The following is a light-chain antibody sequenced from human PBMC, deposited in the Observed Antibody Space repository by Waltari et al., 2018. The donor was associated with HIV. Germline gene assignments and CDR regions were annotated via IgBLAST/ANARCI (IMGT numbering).Light chain of an antibody. Sequence: QSVLTQPPSASGTPGQGVTISCVGDSSNIGSNYVYWYQQLPGTAPKVLIYRNNQRPSGFRDRFAGAKSGASASLTISGLRSADEAVYFCATRDGSLKVFGGGTKLTVL. V-gene: IGLV1-47*01. J-gene: IGLJ3*02. CDR2: RNN. CDR3: ATRDGSLKV. CDR1: SSNIGSNY.